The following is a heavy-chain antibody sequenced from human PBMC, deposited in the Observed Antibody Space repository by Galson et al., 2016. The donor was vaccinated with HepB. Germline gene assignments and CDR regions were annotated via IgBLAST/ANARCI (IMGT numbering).Heavy chain of an antibody. Sequence: QSGAEVKKPGESLKISCKASGYKFNNYWIAWVRQMPGKGLEWMGIISPEDSDARYSPSFEGQVTISADKSITTAYLQWRSLKASDTAIYYCARHGNYLYYYICIDVWGQGTTVTVS. D-gene: IGHD5-24*01. CDR2: ISPEDSDA. V-gene: IGHV5-51*01. J-gene: IGHJ6*02. CDR1: GYKFNNYW. CDR3: ARHGNYLYYYICIDV.